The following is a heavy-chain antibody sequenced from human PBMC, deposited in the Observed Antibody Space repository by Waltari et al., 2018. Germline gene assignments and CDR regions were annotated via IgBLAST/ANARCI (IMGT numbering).Heavy chain of an antibody. CDR1: GYTFTGYY. CDR2: INPNSVGT. Sequence: QVQLVQSGAEVKKPGASVKVSCKASGYTFTGYYMHWVRQAPGQGLEWMGRINPNSVGTNYAQKFQGRVTRTRDTSISTAYMELSRLRSDDTAVYYCARDPRRVTAAAGTAWFDPWGQGTLVTVSS. V-gene: IGHV1-2*06. D-gene: IGHD6-13*01. CDR3: ARDPRRVTAAAGTAWFDP. J-gene: IGHJ5*02.